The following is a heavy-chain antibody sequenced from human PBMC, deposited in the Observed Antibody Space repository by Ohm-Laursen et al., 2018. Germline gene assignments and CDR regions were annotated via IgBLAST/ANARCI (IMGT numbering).Heavy chain of an antibody. CDR3: ARNHFDY. Sequence: SLRLSCTASGFTVSGNYMSWVRQPPGKGLEWVSVIYSGGSTYYADSVKGRFIISRDNSNNTLYLQMNSLRAEDTAVYYCARNHFDYWGQGTLAIVSS. CDR1: GFTVSGNY. CDR2: IYSGGST. V-gene: IGHV3-66*01. J-gene: IGHJ4*02.